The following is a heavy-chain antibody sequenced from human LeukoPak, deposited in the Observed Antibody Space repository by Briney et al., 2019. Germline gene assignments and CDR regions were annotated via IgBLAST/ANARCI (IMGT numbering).Heavy chain of an antibody. Sequence: SETLSLTCTISGGSISSGSYYWSWIRQPAGKGLEWIGRIYTSGSTNYNPSLKSRVTISVDTSKNQFSLKLSSVTAADTAVYYCARGTHYYDSSGSFDYWGQGTLVTVSS. D-gene: IGHD3-22*01. J-gene: IGHJ4*02. CDR1: GGSISSGSYY. CDR2: IYTSGST. V-gene: IGHV4-61*02. CDR3: ARGTHYYDSSGSFDY.